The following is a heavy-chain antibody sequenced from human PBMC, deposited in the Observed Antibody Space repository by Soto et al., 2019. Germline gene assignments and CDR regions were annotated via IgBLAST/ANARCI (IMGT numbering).Heavy chain of an antibody. V-gene: IGHV4-59*11. D-gene: IGHD2-8*01. Sequence: QVHLQESGPGLVKPSETLSLTCTVSGGSINNHYWSWIRQAPGKGLEWIGYIYYTWSTNYNPSLKSRVAMSVDTSKNQFSLNLTSLTAADTAIYYCARANWYSEYWGQGTLVTVSS. CDR3: ARANWYSEY. J-gene: IGHJ4*02. CDR1: GGSINNHY. CDR2: IYYTWST.